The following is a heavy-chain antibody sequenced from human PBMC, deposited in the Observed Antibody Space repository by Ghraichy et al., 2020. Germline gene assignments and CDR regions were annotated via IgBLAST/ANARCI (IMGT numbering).Heavy chain of an antibody. D-gene: IGHD1-26*01. CDR2: IYSGGST. J-gene: IGHJ6*02. V-gene: IGHV3-53*01. CDR1: GFTVSSNY. CDR3: ARDKAVGATPYYYYGMDV. Sequence: GESLNISCAASGFTVSSNYMSWVRQAPGKGLEWVSVIYSGGSTYYADSVKGRFTISRDNSKNTLYLQMNSLRAEDTAVYYCARDKAVGATPYYYYGMDVWGQGTTVTVSS.